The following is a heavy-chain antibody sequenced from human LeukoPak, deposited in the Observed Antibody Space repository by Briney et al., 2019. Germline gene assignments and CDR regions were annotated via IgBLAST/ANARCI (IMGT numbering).Heavy chain of an antibody. V-gene: IGHV3-64D*08. D-gene: IGHD3-22*01. J-gene: IGHJ3*02. CDR2: ISSNGGST. Sequence: GGSLRLSCSASGFNFNNYAMNWVRQAPGKGLEYVSAISSNGGSTYYADSVKGRCTISRDNSKNTLYLQMSSLRAEDTAVYYCGLAAFYYDSSGSDDAFDIWGQGTMVIVSS. CDR3: GLAAFYYDSSGSDDAFDI. CDR1: GFNFNNYA.